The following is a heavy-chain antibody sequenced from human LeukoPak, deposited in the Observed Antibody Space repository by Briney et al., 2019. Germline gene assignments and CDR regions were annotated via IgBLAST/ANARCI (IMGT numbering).Heavy chain of an antibody. Sequence: SETLSLTCTVAGGSISSYYWSWIRQPPGKGLEGSVYIYYSGSTNDNPSLKRLVTISVDTSNNQFSLKLSSVTGADTAVYYCARGTKKYDYVWGSYRYGYFDYWGQGTLVTVSS. V-gene: IGHV4-59*12. CDR2: IYYSGST. D-gene: IGHD3-16*02. J-gene: IGHJ4*02. CDR3: ARGTKKYDYVWGSYRYGYFDY. CDR1: GGSISSYY.